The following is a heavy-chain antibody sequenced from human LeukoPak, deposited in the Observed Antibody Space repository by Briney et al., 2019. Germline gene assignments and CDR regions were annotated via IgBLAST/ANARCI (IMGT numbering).Heavy chain of an antibody. CDR1: GFTLSSYA. J-gene: IGHJ4*02. V-gene: IGHV3-64*01. D-gene: IGHD5-12*01. CDR2: ISSNGGST. Sequence: GGSLRLSCAASGFTLSSYAMHWVRQAPGKGLEYVSAISSNGGSTYYANSVKGRFTISRDNSKNTLYLQMGSLRAEDTAVYYCTTDSGYDLVAIDYWGQGTLVTVSS. CDR3: TTDSGYDLVAIDY.